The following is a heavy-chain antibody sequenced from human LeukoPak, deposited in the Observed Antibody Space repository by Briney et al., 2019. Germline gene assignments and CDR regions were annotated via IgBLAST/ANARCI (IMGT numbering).Heavy chain of an antibody. V-gene: IGHV4-39*01. Sequence: SETLSLTCAVYGGSFSGYYWGWIRQPPGKGLEWIGSIYYSGSTYYNPSLKSRVTISVDTSKNQFSLKLSSVTAADTAVYYCAISEDCSSTSCYREFDYWGQGTLVTVSS. CDR1: GGSFSGYY. CDR2: IYYSGST. J-gene: IGHJ4*02. D-gene: IGHD2-2*02. CDR3: AISEDCSSTSCYREFDY.